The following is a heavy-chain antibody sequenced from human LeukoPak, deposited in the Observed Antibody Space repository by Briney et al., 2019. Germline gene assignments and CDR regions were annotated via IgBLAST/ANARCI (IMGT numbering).Heavy chain of an antibody. J-gene: IGHJ4*02. Sequence: WASVKVSCKTSGYTFTGYYMHWVRQAPGQGLEWMGWINPNSGDTNYAQKFQGRVTMTGDTSISTAYMELSRLTSDDTAVYYCARDAGNDDADYCGQGTLVTVSS. CDR1: GYTFTGYY. CDR3: ARDAGNDDADY. D-gene: IGHD3-3*01. CDR2: INPNSGDT. V-gene: IGHV1-2*02.